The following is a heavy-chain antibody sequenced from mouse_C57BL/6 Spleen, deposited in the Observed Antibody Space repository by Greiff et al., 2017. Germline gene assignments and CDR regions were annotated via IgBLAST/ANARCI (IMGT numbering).Heavy chain of an antibody. CDR3: AGDGGAY. Sequence: VQLQQSGAELMQPGASVTLSCTATGYTFTGYWLEWVKQRPGHGLEWIGEILPGGGSTNYTAKFKGMATLTADTSSNTANMQLRDLTTEDSAIYYCAGDGGAYWGQGTLVTVSA. J-gene: IGHJ3*01. CDR1: GYTFTGYW. CDR2: ILPGGGST. V-gene: IGHV1-9*01. D-gene: IGHD2-3*01.